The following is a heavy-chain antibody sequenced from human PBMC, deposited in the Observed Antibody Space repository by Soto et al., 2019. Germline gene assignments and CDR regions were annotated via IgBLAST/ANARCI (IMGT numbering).Heavy chain of an antibody. V-gene: IGHV4-34*01. J-gene: IGHJ5*02. CDR2: INHSGST. CDR3: ARGFGPYSSSWYRWFDP. Sequence: SETLSLTCAVYGGSFSGYYWSWIRQPPGKGLEWIGEINHSGSTNYNPSLKSRVTISVDTSKNQFSLKLSSVTAADTAVYYCARGFGPYSSSWYRWFDPWGQGTLVTVSS. CDR1: GGSFSGYY. D-gene: IGHD6-13*01.